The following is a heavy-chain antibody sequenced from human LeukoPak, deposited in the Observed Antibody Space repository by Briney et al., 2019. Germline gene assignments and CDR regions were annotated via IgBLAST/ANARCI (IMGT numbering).Heavy chain of an antibody. CDR2: ITPSGGA. J-gene: IGHJ4*02. CDR3: ARDRYGDGFAHFDY. CDR1: GYTFTVYY. D-gene: IGHD5-24*01. Sequence: GSSVPVSCKPSGYTFTVYYMHWVRQAPGQGLEWMGWITPSGGANYPQKCQGRVAITRDTSITTGYMDLSRLTSDDTAVYYCARDRYGDGFAHFDYWGQGALVT. V-gene: IGHV1-2*02.